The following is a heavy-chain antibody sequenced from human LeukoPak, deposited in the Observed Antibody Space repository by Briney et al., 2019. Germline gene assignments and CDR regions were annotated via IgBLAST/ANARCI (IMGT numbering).Heavy chain of an antibody. D-gene: IGHD3-3*01. CDR3: AREARQIWSGYCDFDY. CDR1: GGSFSGYY. CDR2: IKHSGST. V-gene: IGHV4-34*01. Sequence: SETLSLTCAVYGGSFSGYYWSWLRQPPGKGLEWSGEIKHSGSTNYNPSLKSGVTISVDTSKNQCSLKLSSVTAADTAVYYCAREARQIWSGYCDFDYWGQGTLVTVSS. J-gene: IGHJ4*02.